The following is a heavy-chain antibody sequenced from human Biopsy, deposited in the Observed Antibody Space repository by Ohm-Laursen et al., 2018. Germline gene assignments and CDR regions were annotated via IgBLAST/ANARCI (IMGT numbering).Heavy chain of an antibody. J-gene: IGHJ3*01. CDR3: ARDGIVGARFNAFDV. V-gene: IGHV3-48*03. CDR1: GFTFTTYG. Sequence: SLRLSCAASGFTFTTYGMHWVRQVPGKGLEWVSYISSSGSTIYYADSAKGRFTISRDNAKNSLYLQMNSLRAEDTAVYYCARDGIVGARFNAFDVWGQGTMVTVSS. CDR2: ISSSGSTI. D-gene: IGHD1-26*01.